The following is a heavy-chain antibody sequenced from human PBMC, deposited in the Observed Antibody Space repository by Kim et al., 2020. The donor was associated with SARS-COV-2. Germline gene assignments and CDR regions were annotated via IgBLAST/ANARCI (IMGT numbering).Heavy chain of an antibody. D-gene: IGHD6-19*01. Sequence: GGSLRLSCAASGFRFDDFGMHWVRQAPGKGLEWVSGISWNSGDINYADSVKGRFTISRDNAQNSLYLQMDSLRTEDTALYYCAKDMTSAGRGHNFDSWGQGTRVNVSS. CDR2: ISWNSGDI. CDR1: GFRFDDFG. CDR3: AKDMTSAGRGHNFDS. J-gene: IGHJ4*02. V-gene: IGHV3-9*01.